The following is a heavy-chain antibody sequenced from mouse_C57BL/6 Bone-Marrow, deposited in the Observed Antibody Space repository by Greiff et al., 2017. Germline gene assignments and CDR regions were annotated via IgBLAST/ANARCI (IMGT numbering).Heavy chain of an antibody. D-gene: IGHD1-1*01. J-gene: IGHJ4*01. CDR3: ARRDYGSISYAMDD. CDR1: GYAFSSSW. V-gene: IGHV1-82*01. CDR2: IYPGDGDT. Sequence: QVQLQQSGPELVKPGASVKISCKASGYAFSSSWLNWVKQRPGKGLEWIGRIYPGDGDTNYNGKFKGKATLTADKSSSTAYMQLSSLTSEDSAVYFCARRDYGSISYAMDDWGQGTSVTVSS.